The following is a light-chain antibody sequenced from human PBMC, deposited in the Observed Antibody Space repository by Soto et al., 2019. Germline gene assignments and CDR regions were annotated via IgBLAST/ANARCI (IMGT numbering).Light chain of an antibody. CDR2: GSS. J-gene: IGKJ1*01. V-gene: IGKV3-20*01. CDR3: QHYGSSGT. CDR1: QSVSNNY. Sequence: EIVLTQSPGTLSLSPGERATLSCSASQSVSNNYLAWYQQKPGQAPRLLIYGSSNRATGIPDRFSGSGSGTDFTLTISRLEHEECAVYYCQHYGSSGTFGQGTKVEIK.